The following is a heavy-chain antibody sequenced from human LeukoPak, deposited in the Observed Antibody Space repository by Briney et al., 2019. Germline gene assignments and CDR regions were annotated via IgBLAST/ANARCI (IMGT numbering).Heavy chain of an antibody. CDR1: GYSFTSYW. D-gene: IGHD3-3*01. CDR2: IYPGDSDT. V-gene: IGHV5-51*01. CDR3: ARLFPKFHYDFWSGSYPYYMDV. J-gene: IGHJ6*03. Sequence: GESLKISCKGSGYSFTSYWIGWVRQMPGKGLEWMGIIYPGDSDTRYSPSFQGQVTISADKSIGTAYLQWSSLKASDTAMYYCARLFPKFHYDFWSGSYPYYMDVWGKGTTVTVSS.